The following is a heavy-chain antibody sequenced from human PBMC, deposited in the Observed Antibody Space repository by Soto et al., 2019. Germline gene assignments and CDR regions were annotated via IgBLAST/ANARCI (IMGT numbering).Heavy chain of an antibody. CDR3: ARHDPGGFDY. V-gene: IGHV4-59*08. CDR1: GGSISSYC. Sequence: QVQLQESGPGLVKPSETLTLTCTVSGGSISSYCCSWIRQPPGKGLECIGYICNSVTTNYNPSLKGRVTISGDTSKNQFSLKLSSVTAADTAVYYCARHDPGGFDYWGQGTLVTVSS. CDR2: ICNSVTT. J-gene: IGHJ4*02. D-gene: IGHD3-10*01.